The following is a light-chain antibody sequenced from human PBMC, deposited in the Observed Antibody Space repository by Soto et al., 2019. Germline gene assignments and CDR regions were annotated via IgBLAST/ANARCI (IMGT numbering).Light chain of an antibody. Sequence: SYELTQPPSVSVAPGKTARITCGGNNIGSKRVHWYQQKAGQAPVLVIYYDSDRPSGNPERFSGSNSGNTATLTISRVEAGDEADYYCQVWDSSSDHLVVFGGGTKLTVL. J-gene: IGLJ2*01. CDR3: QVWDSSSDHLVV. V-gene: IGLV3-21*04. CDR1: NIGSKR. CDR2: YDS.